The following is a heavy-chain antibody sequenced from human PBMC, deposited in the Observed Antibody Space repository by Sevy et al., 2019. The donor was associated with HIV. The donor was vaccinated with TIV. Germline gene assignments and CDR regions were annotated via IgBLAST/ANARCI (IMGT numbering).Heavy chain of an antibody. CDR2: IRMKANAYAT. CDR3: AYSGSSSEGYYFDY. CDR1: GFTFSGSA. D-gene: IGHD1-26*01. J-gene: IGHJ4*02. V-gene: IGHV3-73*01. Sequence: GGSLRLSCAASGFTFSGSAMHWVRQASGEGLQWVGRIRMKANAYATSYATSVKGRFTVSRDDSKNTAYLQMNNLKTEDTALYYCAYSGSSSEGYYFDYWGQGTLVTVSS.